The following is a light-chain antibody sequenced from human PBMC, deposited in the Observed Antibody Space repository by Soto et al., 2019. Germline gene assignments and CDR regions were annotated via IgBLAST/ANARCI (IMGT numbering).Light chain of an antibody. CDR3: GTWDSSLSAYV. CDR1: SSNIGNNY. CDR2: ENN. V-gene: IGLV1-51*02. J-gene: IGLJ1*01. Sequence: QSVLTQPPSVSAAPGQKVTISCSGSSSNIGNNYVSWYQQLPGTAPKLLIYENNKRPSGSPDRFSGSKSGTSATLGITGLQTGYEADYNCGTWDSSLSAYVFGTGTNVTVL.